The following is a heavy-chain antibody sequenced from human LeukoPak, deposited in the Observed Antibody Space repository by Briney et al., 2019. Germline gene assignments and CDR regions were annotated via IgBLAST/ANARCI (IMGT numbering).Heavy chain of an antibody. CDR1: GFTFSSSA. Sequence: PGGSLRLSCAASGFTFSSSAMSWVRQAPGKGLEWVSAISNNGGYTYYADSVQGRFTISRDNSKSTLCLQMNSLRAEDTAVYYCARGGWLGKPQRVDYWGQGTLITVSS. CDR2: ISNNGGYT. D-gene: IGHD6-19*01. J-gene: IGHJ4*02. CDR3: ARGGWLGKPQRVDY. V-gene: IGHV3-23*01.